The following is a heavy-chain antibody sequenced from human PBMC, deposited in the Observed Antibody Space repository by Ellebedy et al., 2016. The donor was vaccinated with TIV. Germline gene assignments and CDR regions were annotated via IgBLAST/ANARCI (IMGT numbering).Heavy chain of an antibody. Sequence: ASVKVSCKASGYTFTGYYMHWVRQAPGQGLEWMGWINPNSGGTNYAQKFQGRVTMTRDTSISTAYMELSRLRSDDTAVYYCARGNGVYGVKGYYYYGMDVWGQGTTVTVSS. J-gene: IGHJ6*02. CDR1: GYTFTGYY. CDR2: INPNSGGT. V-gene: IGHV1-2*02. CDR3: ARGNGVYGVKGYYYYGMDV. D-gene: IGHD2-8*01.